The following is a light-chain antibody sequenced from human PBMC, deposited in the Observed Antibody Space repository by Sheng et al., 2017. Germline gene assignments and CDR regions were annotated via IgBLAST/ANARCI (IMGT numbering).Light chain of an antibody. CDR2: AAS. V-gene: IGKV1-12*01. CDR3: QQANSFPPGT. J-gene: IGKJ1*01. Sequence: DIQMTQSPSSVSASVGDRVTITFRASQDISSWLAWYQQKPGKAPKLLISAASSLQSGVPSRFSGSGSGTDFTLTISSLQPEDFATYYCQQANSFPPGTFGQGTKVEIK. CDR1: QDISSW.